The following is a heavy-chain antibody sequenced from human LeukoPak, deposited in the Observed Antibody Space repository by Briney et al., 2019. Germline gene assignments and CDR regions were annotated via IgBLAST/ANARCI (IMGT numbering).Heavy chain of an antibody. D-gene: IGHD1-1*01. J-gene: IGHJ6*03. Sequence: GASVKVSCRASGYTFTSYDINWVRQATGQGLEWMGWRNPNRGNTGYAQKFQGRVTMTRNTSRSTVYMELSSLRSADTAVYYCARGNWNYEDVWGKGTTVTVSS. CDR2: RNPNRGNT. CDR3: ARGNWNYEDV. V-gene: IGHV1-8*01. CDR1: GYTFTSYD.